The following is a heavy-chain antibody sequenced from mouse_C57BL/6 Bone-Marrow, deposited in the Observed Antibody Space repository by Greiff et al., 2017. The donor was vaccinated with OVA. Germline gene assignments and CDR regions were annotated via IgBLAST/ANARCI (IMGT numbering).Heavy chain of an antibody. CDR1: EYEFPSHD. V-gene: IGHV5-2*03. CDR2: INSDGGST. CDR3: ARGRASTRWYFDV. Sequence: EVMLVESGGGLVQPGESLKLSCESNEYEFPSHDMSWVRTTPEKRLELVAAINSDGGSTYYPDTMERRFIISRDNTKKTLYLQRSSLRSEDTALYYCARGRASTRWYFDVWGTGTTVTVSS. D-gene: IGHD3-3*01. J-gene: IGHJ1*03.